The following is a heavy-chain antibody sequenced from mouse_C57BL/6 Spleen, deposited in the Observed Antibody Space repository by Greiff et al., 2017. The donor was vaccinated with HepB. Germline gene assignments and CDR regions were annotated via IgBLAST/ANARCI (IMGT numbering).Heavy chain of an antibody. D-gene: IGHD3-2*02. V-gene: IGHV1-53*01. Sequence: VKLQQPGTELVKPGASVKLSCKASGYTFTSYWMHWVKQRPGQGLEWIGNINPSNGGTNYNEKFKSKATLTVDKSSSTAYMQLSSLTSEDSAVYYCARYQLRLYYFDYWGQGTTLTVSS. CDR1: GYTFTSYW. CDR2: INPSNGGT. CDR3: ARYQLRLYYFDY. J-gene: IGHJ2*01.